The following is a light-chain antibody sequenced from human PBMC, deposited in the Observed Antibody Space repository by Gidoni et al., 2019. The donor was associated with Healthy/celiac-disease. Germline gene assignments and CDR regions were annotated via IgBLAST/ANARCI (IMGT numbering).Light chain of an antibody. V-gene: IGLV1-40*01. CDR1: SSNIGAGYA. J-gene: IGLJ3*02. CDR2: GNS. Sequence: QSVLTQPPSVCGAPGQRVTISCTGSSSNIGAGYAVHWYQQRPGTAPKLLIYGNSNRPSGFPDRFSGSKSGTSASLAITGLQAEDEADYYCQSYDSSLSGSVFGGGTKLTVL. CDR3: QSYDSSLSGSV.